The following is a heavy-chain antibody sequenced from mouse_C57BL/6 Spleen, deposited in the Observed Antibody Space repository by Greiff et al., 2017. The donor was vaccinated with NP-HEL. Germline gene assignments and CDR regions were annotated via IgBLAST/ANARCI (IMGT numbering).Heavy chain of an antibody. D-gene: IGHD1-1*01. J-gene: IGHJ4*01. CDR1: GFSLTSYG. Sequence: QVQLQQSGPGLVQPSQSLSITCTVSGFSLTSYGVHWVRQSPGKGLEWLGVIWSGGSTDYNAAFISRLSISKDNSKSQVFFKMNSLQADDTAIYYCARKGVVARYYAMDYWGQGTSVTVSS. CDR3: ARKGVVARYYAMDY. CDR2: IWSGGST. V-gene: IGHV2-2*01.